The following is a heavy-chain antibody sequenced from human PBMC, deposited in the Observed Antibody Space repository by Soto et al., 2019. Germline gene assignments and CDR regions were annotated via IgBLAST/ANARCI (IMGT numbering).Heavy chain of an antibody. D-gene: IGHD3-22*01. CDR1: GFTFSSYG. CDR2: IWYDGSNK. J-gene: IGHJ3*02. V-gene: IGHV3-33*01. CDR3: ARGSGFDDAFDI. Sequence: QVQLVESGGGVVQPGRSLRLSCAASGFTFSSYGMHWVRQAPGKGREWVAVIWYDGSNKYYADSVEGRFTISRDNSKNTLYLQMNSLSAEDTAVYYCARGSGFDDAFDIWGQGTMVTVSS.